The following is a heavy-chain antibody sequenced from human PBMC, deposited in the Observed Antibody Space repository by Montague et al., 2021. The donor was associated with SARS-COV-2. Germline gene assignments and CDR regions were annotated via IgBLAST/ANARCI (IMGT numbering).Heavy chain of an antibody. D-gene: IGHD3-10*01. CDR2: N. Sequence: NTYSPSFKSRVTISVDTPKNQFSLKLSSVTAADTAVYDCARSLDPSGTYYLPYWGQGTLGTVSS. V-gene: IGHV4-59*01. CDR3: ARSLDPSGTYYLPY. J-gene: IGHJ4*02.